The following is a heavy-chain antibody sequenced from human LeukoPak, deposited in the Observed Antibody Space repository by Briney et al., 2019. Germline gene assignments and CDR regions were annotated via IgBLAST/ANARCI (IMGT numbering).Heavy chain of an antibody. V-gene: IGHV3-21*01. CDR3: ARAEMATLYFDY. J-gene: IGHJ4*02. CDR1: GFTFDDYA. Sequence: GRSLRLSCVGSGFTFDDYAMHWVRQAPGKGLEWVSSISSSSSYIYYADSVKGRFTISRDNAKNSLYLQMNSLRAEDTAVYYCARAEMATLYFDYWGQGTLVTVSS. D-gene: IGHD5-24*01. CDR2: ISSSSSYI.